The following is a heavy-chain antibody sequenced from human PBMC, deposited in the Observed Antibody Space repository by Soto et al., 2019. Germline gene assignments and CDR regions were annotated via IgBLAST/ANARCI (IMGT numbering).Heavy chain of an antibody. J-gene: IGHJ5*02. CDR2: IYYSGST. D-gene: IGHD5-18*01. V-gene: IGHV4-59*01. Sequence: SETLALTCTVSGGXISSYYWSWIRQPPGKGLEWIGYIYYSGSTNYNPSLKSRVTISVDTSKNQFSLKLSSATAADTAVDYCASLRGGPQLWWFDPWGQGTLVTVSS. CDR3: ASLRGGPQLWWFDP. CDR1: GGXISSYY.